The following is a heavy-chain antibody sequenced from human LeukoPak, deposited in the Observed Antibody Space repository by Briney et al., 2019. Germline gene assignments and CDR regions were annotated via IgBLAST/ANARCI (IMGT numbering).Heavy chain of an antibody. CDR2: ISYDGSNK. J-gene: IGHJ1*01. CDR3: ARERLDSSGYYYGYFQH. Sequence: GRSLRLSCAASGFTFSSYAMHWVRQAPGKGLEWVAVISYDGSNKYYADSVKGQFTISRDNSKNTLYLQMNSLRAEDTAVYYCARERLDSSGYYYGYFQHWGQGTLVTVSS. V-gene: IGHV3-30-3*01. CDR1: GFTFSSYA. D-gene: IGHD3-22*01.